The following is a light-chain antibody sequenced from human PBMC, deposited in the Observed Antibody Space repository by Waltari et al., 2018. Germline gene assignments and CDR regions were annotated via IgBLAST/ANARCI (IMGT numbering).Light chain of an antibody. Sequence: DIVMTQSPDSLAVSLGERVTINCKSSHSVFFPSNNKSYLAWYQQKPRQPPKLLISWASTRESGVPDRFSGSGSGTQFTLTISSLQAEDVAVYSCQQYYGIPLTFGGGTKVEIK. J-gene: IGKJ4*01. V-gene: IGKV4-1*01. CDR1: HSVFFPSNNKSY. CDR3: QQYYGIPLT. CDR2: WAS.